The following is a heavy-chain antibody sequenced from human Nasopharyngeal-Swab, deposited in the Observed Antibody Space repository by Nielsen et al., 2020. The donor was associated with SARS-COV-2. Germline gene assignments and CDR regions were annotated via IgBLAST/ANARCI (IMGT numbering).Heavy chain of an antibody. V-gene: IGHV1-69*04. CDR3: ARGMVSTRGYFDY. D-gene: IGHD1-1*01. Sequence: SVKVSCKASGGTFSSYAISWVRQAPGQGLEWMGRIIPILGIANYAQKFQGRVTITADKSTSTAYMELSSLRSEDTAVYYCARGMVSTRGYFDYWGQGTLVTVSS. CDR1: GGTFSSYA. J-gene: IGHJ4*02. CDR2: IIPILGIA.